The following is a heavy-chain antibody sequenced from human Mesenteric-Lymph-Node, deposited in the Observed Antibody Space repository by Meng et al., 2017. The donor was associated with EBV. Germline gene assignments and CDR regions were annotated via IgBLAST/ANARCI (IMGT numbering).Heavy chain of an antibody. CDR3: ARDWSSVIMNKGNY. Sequence: QGQVVQTGSELKKPGAAVRVSCKASGYTFTDYAMNWVRQAPGQGLEWMGWIDTNTGSPTYAQGFTGRFVFSLDTSVSTAYLQITSLKADDSAVYYCARDWSSVIMNKGNYWGQGTLVTVSS. V-gene: IGHV7-4-1*02. D-gene: IGHD3-16*01. CDR1: GYTFTDYA. CDR2: IDTNTGSP. J-gene: IGHJ4*02.